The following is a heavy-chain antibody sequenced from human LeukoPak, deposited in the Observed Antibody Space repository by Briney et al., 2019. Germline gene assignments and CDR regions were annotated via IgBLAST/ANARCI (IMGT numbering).Heavy chain of an antibody. D-gene: IGHD4-11*01. CDR3: ARQPDYGNYVFDY. CDR1: GGSISSYY. Sequence: PSETLSLTCTVSGGSISSYYWSWIRQPPGKGLEWVGYIYYSGSTIYNPSLMSRITISVDTSKNQFSLKLSSVTDADTAVYYCARQPDYGNYVFDYWGQGTLVTVSS. J-gene: IGHJ4*02. CDR2: IYYSGST. V-gene: IGHV4-59*01.